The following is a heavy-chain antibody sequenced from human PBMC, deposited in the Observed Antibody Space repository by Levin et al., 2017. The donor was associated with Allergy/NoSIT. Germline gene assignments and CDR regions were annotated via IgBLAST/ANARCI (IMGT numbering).Heavy chain of an antibody. J-gene: IGHJ3*02. D-gene: IGHD3-9*01. CDR3: AKVRRELVIATDAFDI. V-gene: IGHV3-30*18. Sequence: GRSLRLSCAVSGFAFSSYAMHWVRQAPGKGLEWVADISDDGSKKYYADSVKGRFTISRDNFKNTLFLQMNSLRVEDTAVYYCAKVRRELVIATDAFDIWGPGTLVTVSS. CDR1: GFAFSSYA. CDR2: ISDDGSKK.